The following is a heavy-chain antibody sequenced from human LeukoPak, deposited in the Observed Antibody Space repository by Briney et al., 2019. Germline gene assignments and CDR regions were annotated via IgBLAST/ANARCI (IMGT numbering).Heavy chain of an antibody. CDR2: IYSSGST. CDR1: GFIVSSNY. V-gene: IGHV3-66*04. CDR3: TRLAVAYFDS. D-gene: IGHD6-19*01. Sequence: PGGSLRLSCAASGFIVSSNYMGWVRQAPGKGLEWVSVIYSSGSTYYPDSVKGRFTISRDESKNTLYLQMNSLRAEDTAVYYCTRLAVAYFDSWGQETLVTVSS. J-gene: IGHJ4*02.